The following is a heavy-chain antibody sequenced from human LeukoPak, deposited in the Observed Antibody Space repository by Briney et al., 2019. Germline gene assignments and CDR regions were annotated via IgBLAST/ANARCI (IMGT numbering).Heavy chain of an antibody. D-gene: IGHD6-13*01. V-gene: IGHV3-30-3*01. Sequence: PGGSLRLSCAASGFTFSSYAMDWVRQAPGKGLEWVAVISHDESRQDYADPEKGRFTISRDNSQNTLFLQMNSLRSEDTAVYYCARVVDGGSSWCSPMEYWGQGTRVTVSS. CDR3: ARVVDGGSSWCSPMEY. J-gene: IGHJ4*02. CDR2: ISHDESRQ. CDR1: GFTFSSYA.